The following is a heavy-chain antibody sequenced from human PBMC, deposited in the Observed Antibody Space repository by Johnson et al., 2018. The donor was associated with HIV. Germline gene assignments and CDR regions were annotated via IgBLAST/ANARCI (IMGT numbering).Heavy chain of an antibody. CDR2: IRSSGSTI. J-gene: IGHJ3*02. V-gene: IGHV3-11*04. CDR3: TTSVLQFLEWSQEAFDI. Sequence: QVQLVESGGGLIQPGGSLRLSCVGSGFTVSDYSMSWIRQAPGKGLEWVSYIRSSGSTIYYADSVKGRFTISRDNAKNSLYLQMNSLRAEDTAVYYCTTSVLQFLEWSQEAFDIWGQGTEVTVSS. CDR1: GFTVSDYS. D-gene: IGHD3-3*01.